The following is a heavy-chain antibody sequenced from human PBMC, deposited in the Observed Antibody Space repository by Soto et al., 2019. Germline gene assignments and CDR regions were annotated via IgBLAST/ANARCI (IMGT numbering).Heavy chain of an antibody. D-gene: IGHD6-13*01. CDR2: IKQDGSEE. CDR1: GFTFSSNW. V-gene: IGHV3-7*01. CDR3: ARIAATRRGWDV. J-gene: IGHJ6*02. Sequence: EVQLVESGGGLVQPGGSLRLSCVDSGFTFSSNWMSWVRQAPVKRLEWVGNIKQDGSEENYVDSLKGRFTISRDNAKNSMYLQMNSLRAEDTAVYYCARIAATRRGWDVWGQGTTVVVSS.